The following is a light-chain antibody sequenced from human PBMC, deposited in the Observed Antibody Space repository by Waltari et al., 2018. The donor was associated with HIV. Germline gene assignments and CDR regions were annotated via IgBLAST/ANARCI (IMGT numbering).Light chain of an antibody. J-gene: IGLJ2*01. CDR3: CSYAGGITHVL. Sequence: QSALTQPASVSGSPGQSITISCTGMSTDIGSYDLVSWYQQHPGKAPKLMIYEVTKRPSGVSNRFSGSKPGNTASLTISGLQAEDEADYHCCSYAGGITHVLFGGGTKLTVL. V-gene: IGLV2-23*02. CDR1: STDIGSYDL. CDR2: EVT.